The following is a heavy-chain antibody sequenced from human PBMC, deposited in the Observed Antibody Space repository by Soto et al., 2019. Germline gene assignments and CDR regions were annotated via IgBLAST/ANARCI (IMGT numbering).Heavy chain of an antibody. CDR2: IIPIFGTA. V-gene: IGHV1-69*12. CDR3: ARARDPFLEWLPFDD. CDR1: GGTFSSYA. Sequence: QVRLVQSGAEVKKPGSSVKVSCKASGGTFSSYAISWVRQAPGQGLEWMGGIIPIFGTANYAQKFQGRVTITAAESTSTAYRELSSLRSEDTAVYYCARARDPFLEWLPFDDWGQGTLVTVSS. J-gene: IGHJ4*02. D-gene: IGHD3-3*02.